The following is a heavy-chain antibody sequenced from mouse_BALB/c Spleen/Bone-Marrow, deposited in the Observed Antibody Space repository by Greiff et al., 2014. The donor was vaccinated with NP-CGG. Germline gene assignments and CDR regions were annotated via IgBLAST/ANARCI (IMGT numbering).Heavy chain of an antibody. CDR1: GYTFTDYA. V-gene: IGHV1S137*01. CDR3: ARSGKVRNAMDY. D-gene: IGHD2-14*01. Sequence: VMLVESGAELVRPGVSVKISCKGSGYTFTDYAIHWVKQSHAKSLEWIGLISSYYGDARYNQKFKGKATMTVDKSSSTAYMDLARLTSEDSAIYYCARSGKVRNAMDYWGQGTSVTVSS. J-gene: IGHJ4*01. CDR2: ISSYYGDA.